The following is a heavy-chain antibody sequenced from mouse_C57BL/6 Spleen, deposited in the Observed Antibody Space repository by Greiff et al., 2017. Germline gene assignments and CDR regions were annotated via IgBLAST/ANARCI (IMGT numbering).Heavy chain of an antibody. J-gene: IGHJ2*01. CDR1: GYTFTDYY. D-gene: IGHD2-4*01. CDR3: ARKGIYDYDYFDY. V-gene: IGHV1-75*01. CDR2: IFPGSGST. Sequence: VQLQQSGPELVKPGASVKISCKASGYTFTDYYINWVKQRPGQGLEWIGWIFPGSGSTYYNEKFKGKATLTVDKSSSTAYMLLSSLTSEDSAVYFCARKGIYDYDYFDYWGQGTTLTVSS.